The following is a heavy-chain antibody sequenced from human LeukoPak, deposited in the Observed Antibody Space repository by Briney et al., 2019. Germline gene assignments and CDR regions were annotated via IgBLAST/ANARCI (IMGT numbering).Heavy chain of an antibody. V-gene: IGHV3-7*01. Sequence: GGSLRLSCTVSGFIFSDFSMSWVRQAPGKGLEWVAKMSEDGNEIFYVDSVKGRFTISRDNTKKSLYLQLDSLRPEDSAVYYCARPRGCGSARCNNFDYWGQGTLVTVSS. D-gene: IGHD2-2*01. J-gene: IGHJ4*02. CDR2: MSEDGNEI. CDR3: ARPRGCGSARCNNFDY. CDR1: GFIFSDFS.